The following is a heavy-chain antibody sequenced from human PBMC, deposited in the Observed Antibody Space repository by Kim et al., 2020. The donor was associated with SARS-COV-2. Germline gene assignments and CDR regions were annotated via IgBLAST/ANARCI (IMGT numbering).Heavy chain of an antibody. V-gene: IGHV3-23*01. CDR2: ISGSGGRT. D-gene: IGHD6-19*01. J-gene: IGHJ4*02. CDR3: AKGLPPPSSGWQKDYPYYFDY. CDR1: GFTFSSYA. Sequence: GGSLRLSCAASGFTFSSYAMSWVRQAPGKGLEWVSGISGSGGRTYYADSVKGRFTVSRDNSKNTLYLQIYSLRAEDTAVYYCAKGLPPPSSGWQKDYPYYFDYWGQGTLVTVSS.